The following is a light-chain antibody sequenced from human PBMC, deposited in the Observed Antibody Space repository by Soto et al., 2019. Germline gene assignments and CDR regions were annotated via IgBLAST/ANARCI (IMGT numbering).Light chain of an antibody. V-gene: IGLV1-40*01. CDR2: ASS. CDR1: SSTIGAGYD. Sequence: QSVLTQPPSVSGAPGQKVTISCTGSSSTIGAGYDVHWYQQLPGTAPKPLIFASSNRPSGVPDRFSGSKSGTSASLAISGLQSEDEADYYCQSYDSLSDSYVFGPGTKVTVL. J-gene: IGLJ1*01. CDR3: QSYDSLSDSYV.